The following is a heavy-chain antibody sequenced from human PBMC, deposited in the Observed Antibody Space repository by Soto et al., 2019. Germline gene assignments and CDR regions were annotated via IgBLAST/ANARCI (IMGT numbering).Heavy chain of an antibody. CDR1: GFTFSDYY. Sequence: GGSLSLSCAASGFTFSDYYMSWIRQAPWKWLEWVSYISSSSIYTNYADSVKGRFTISRDNAKNSLYLQMNSLRAEDTAVYYCARDQEYSSSSRPNYYYYGMDVWGQGTTVTVSS. CDR2: ISSSSIYT. V-gene: IGHV3-11*06. D-gene: IGHD6-6*01. J-gene: IGHJ6*02. CDR3: ARDQEYSSSSRPNYYYYGMDV.